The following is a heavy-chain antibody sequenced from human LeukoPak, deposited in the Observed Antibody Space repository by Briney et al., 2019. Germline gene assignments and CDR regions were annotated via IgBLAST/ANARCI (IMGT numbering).Heavy chain of an antibody. CDR3: ARVVVFGVVSSDYYYYYMDV. J-gene: IGHJ6*03. CDR2: IYYSRST. CDR1: GGSISNSSYY. D-gene: IGHD3-3*01. Sequence: PSETLSLTCTVSGGSISNSSYYWGCIRQPPGKGLEWIGSIYYSRSTYYNQSLKSRVTISVDTSKNQFSLKLSSVTTADTAVYYCARVVVFGVVSSDYYYYYMDVWGKGTTVTVSS. V-gene: IGHV4-39*07.